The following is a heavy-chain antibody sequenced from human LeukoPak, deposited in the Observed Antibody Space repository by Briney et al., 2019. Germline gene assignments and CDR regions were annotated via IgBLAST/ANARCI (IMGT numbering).Heavy chain of an antibody. CDR3: AREYYDILTGYHIFDY. CDR2: IYYSGST. CDR1: GGSISSGGYY. D-gene: IGHD3-9*01. Sequence: TLSLTCTVSGGSISSGGYYWSWIRQHPGKGLEWIGYIYYSGSTYYNPSLKSRVTISVDTSKNQFSLKLSPVTAADTAVYYCAREYYDILTGYHIFDYWGRGTLVTVSS. V-gene: IGHV4-31*03. J-gene: IGHJ4*02.